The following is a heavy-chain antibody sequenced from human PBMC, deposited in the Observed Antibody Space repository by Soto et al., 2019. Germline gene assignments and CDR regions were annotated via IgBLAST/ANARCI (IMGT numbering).Heavy chain of an antibody. V-gene: IGHV1-2*02. D-gene: IGHD6-13*01. CDR1: GYTFTVYY. Sequence: ASVKVSCKASGYTFTVYYMHWVRQAPGQGLEWMGWINPNSGGANYAQKFQGRVTMTRDTSISTAYMELSRLRSDDTAVYYCARAVRKKQLVTGYFDYWGQGTLVTVSS. CDR3: ARAVRKKQLVTGYFDY. CDR2: INPNSGGA. J-gene: IGHJ4*02.